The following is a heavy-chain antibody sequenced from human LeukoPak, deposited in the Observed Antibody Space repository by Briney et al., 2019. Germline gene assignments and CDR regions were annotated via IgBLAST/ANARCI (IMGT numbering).Heavy chain of an antibody. Sequence: SETLSLTCTVSGGSISSSSYYWGWIRQPPGKGLEWIGSIYYSGSTYYNPSLKSRVTISVDTSKNQFSLKLSSVTAADSAVDDCTRLLNYDSSGYYSWYFDLWGRGTLVTVSS. CDR1: GGSISSSSYY. CDR2: IYYSGST. D-gene: IGHD3-22*01. CDR3: TRLLNYDSSGYYSWYFDL. V-gene: IGHV4-39*01. J-gene: IGHJ2*01.